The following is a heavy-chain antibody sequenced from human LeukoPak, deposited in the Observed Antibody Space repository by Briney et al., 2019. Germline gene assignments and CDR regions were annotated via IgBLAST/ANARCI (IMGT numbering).Heavy chain of an antibody. V-gene: IGHV3-49*04. J-gene: IGHJ6*03. CDR2: IRSKAYGGTT. Sequence: PGGSLRLSGTASGFTFGDYAMSWVRQAPGKGLEWVGFIRSKAYGGTTEDAASVKGRFTISRDDSKSIAYLQMNSLKTEDTAVYYCTRVSGYCTNGVCFLSYYYMDVWGKGTTVTVSS. CDR1: GFTFGDYA. D-gene: IGHD2-8*01. CDR3: TRVSGYCTNGVCFLSYYYMDV.